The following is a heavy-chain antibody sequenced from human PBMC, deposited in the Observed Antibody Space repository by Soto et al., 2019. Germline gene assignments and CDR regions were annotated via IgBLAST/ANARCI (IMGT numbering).Heavy chain of an antibody. CDR3: VRGYCTTTPCSGDFQH. V-gene: IGHV1-46*01. D-gene: IGHD2-8*01. Sequence: QVQLVQSGAEVKKPGASVKVACKASGYKFTTYFIHWVRQAPGQGLEWMGMIHPSGDTGYGQKIRGRVTMTIDTSTTTAYMELRNLTSEDTAMYFSVRGYCTTTPCSGDFQHWGQGTLVTVSS. J-gene: IGHJ1*01. CDR1: GYKFTTYF. CDR2: IHPSGDT.